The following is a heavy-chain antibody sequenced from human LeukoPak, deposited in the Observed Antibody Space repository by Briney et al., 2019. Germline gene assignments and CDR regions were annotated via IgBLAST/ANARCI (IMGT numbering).Heavy chain of an antibody. D-gene: IGHD3-10*01. J-gene: IGHJ3*02. CDR3: AKSNGYGLVDI. CDR1: GGSFSGYY. Sequence: SETLSLTCAVYGGSFSGYYWSWIRQPPGKGLEWIGEINHSGSTNYNPSLKSRVTISVDTSKNQFSLKMNTVSAADTAVYYCAKSNGYGLVDIWGQGTMVTVSS. CDR2: INHSGST. V-gene: IGHV4-34*01.